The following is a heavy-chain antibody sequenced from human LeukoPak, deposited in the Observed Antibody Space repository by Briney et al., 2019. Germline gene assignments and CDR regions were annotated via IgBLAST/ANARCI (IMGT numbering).Heavy chain of an antibody. D-gene: IGHD6-19*01. V-gene: IGHV3-30*18. J-gene: IGHJ4*02. Sequence: GGSLRLSCAASGFTFSSYGMHWVRQAPGKGLEWVAVISNDGSNKYYADSVKGRFTISRDNSKNTLYLQMNSLRAEDTAVYYCAKDTGRGGQWLEVDYWGQGTLATVSS. CDR2: ISNDGSNK. CDR1: GFTFSSYG. CDR3: AKDTGRGGQWLEVDY.